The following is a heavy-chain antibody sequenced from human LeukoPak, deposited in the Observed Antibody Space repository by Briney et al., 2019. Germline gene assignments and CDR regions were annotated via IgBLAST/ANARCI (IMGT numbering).Heavy chain of an antibody. CDR2: IYVTGTT. D-gene: IGHD5-12*01. Sequence: SETLSLTCTVSGGSISTNYWNWIRQPAGKGLEWIGRIYVTGTTYYNPSLKSRLTMSVDASRNQFFLNLSSVTAADTAVYYCARGGPGLAREYFQYWGQGTLVTVS. CDR3: ARGGPGLAREYFQY. J-gene: IGHJ1*01. V-gene: IGHV4-4*07. CDR1: GGSISTNY.